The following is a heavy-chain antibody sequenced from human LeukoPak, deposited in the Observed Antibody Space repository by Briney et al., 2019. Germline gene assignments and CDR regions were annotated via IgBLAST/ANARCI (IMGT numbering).Heavy chain of an antibody. CDR3: ARTTVTTPDY. CDR2: ISAYNGNT. V-gene: IGHV1-18*01. D-gene: IGHD4-17*01. Sequence: PVASVKVSCKASGYTFTSYGISWVRQAPGQGLEWMGWISAYNGNTNYAQKLQGRVTMTTDASTSKAYMELRSLKSDDTAVYYCARTTVTTPDYWGQGTLVTVSS. CDR1: GYTFTSYG. J-gene: IGHJ4*02.